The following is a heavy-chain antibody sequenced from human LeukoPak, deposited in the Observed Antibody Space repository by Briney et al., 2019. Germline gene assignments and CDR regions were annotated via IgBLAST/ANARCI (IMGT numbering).Heavy chain of an antibody. Sequence: SETLSLTCTVSGGSISSGGYYWSWIRQHPGKGLEWIGYIYYSGSTDYNPSLKSRVTISVDTSKNQSSLKLSSVTAADTAVYYCARTDERRYCSGGSCMVFGYWGQGTLVTVSS. CDR3: ARTDERRYCSGGSCMVFGY. CDR2: IYYSGST. V-gene: IGHV4-31*03. D-gene: IGHD2-15*01. CDR1: GGSISSGGYY. J-gene: IGHJ4*02.